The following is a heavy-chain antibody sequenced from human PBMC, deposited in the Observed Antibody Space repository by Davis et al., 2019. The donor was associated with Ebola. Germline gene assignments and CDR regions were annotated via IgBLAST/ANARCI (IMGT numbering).Heavy chain of an antibody. CDR1: GFTLDNFW. J-gene: IGHJ4*02. Sequence: GGSLRLSCAASGFTLDNFWMSWVRQAPGKGLEWVANIYRDGSEKYYVDSVKGRFTISRDKTKNSLYLQMNSLRAEDTAVYYGAREGRVFALDYWGQGALVTVSS. D-gene: IGHD3-3*01. V-gene: IGHV3-7*01. CDR2: IYRDGSEK. CDR3: AREGRVFALDY.